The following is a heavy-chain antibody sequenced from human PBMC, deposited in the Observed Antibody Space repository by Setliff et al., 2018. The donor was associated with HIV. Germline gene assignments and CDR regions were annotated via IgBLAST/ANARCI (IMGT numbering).Heavy chain of an antibody. CDR2: IDYSGNT. V-gene: IGHV4-39*03. Sequence: SETLSLTCTVSGGSISTNNYYWAWIRQPPGKGLEWIGTIDYSGNTYYNASLRSRAIISGDMSKNQFSLNLNSVTASETAVYFCTTLEFYYPLDYWGQGTLVTVSS. CDR3: TTLEFYYPLDY. CDR1: GGSISTNNYY. D-gene: IGHD3-3*01. J-gene: IGHJ4*02.